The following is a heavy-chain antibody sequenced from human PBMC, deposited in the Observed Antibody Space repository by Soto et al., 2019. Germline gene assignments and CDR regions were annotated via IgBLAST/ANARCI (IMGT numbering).Heavy chain of an antibody. CDR3: ARQNSGWSYYFDY. CDR2: ISYDGSTQ. CDR1: GFTFSSYA. Sequence: QVQLVESGGGVVQPGRSLRLSCAASGFTFSSYAMHWVRQAPGKGLEWVAVISYDGSTQYYADSMKGRFTISRDNSKNTQYLQMHPPRDGDTAVYYCARQNSGWSYYFDYWGLGTVVTASS. J-gene: IGHJ4*02. V-gene: IGHV3-30-3*01. D-gene: IGHD6-19*01.